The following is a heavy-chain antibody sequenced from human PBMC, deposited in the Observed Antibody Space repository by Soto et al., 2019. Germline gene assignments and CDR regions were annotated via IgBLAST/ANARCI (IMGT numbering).Heavy chain of an antibody. CDR1: GFTFSSYG. CDR3: ARDRRAYYYDSSGPSYGMDV. CDR2: IWYDGSNK. V-gene: IGHV3-33*01. Sequence: AGGSPRLSCAASGFTFSSYGMHWVRQAPGKGLEWVAVIWYDGSNKYYADSVKGRFTISRDNSKNTLYLQMNSLRAEDTAVYYCARDRRAYYYDSSGPSYGMDVWGQGTTVTV. J-gene: IGHJ6*02. D-gene: IGHD3-22*01.